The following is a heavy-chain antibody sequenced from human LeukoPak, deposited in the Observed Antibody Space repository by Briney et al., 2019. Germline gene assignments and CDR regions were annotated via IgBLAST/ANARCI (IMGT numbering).Heavy chain of an antibody. CDR1: GGSFSGYY. CDR3: ARAYGSGSYFDY. J-gene: IGHJ4*02. D-gene: IGHD3-10*01. CDR2: IYYSGST. Sequence: SETLSLTCAVYGGSFSGYYWSWIRQPPGKGLEWIGSIYYSGSTYYNPSLKSRVTISVDTSKNQFSLKLSSVTAADTAVYYCARAYGSGSYFDYWGQGTLVTVSS. V-gene: IGHV4-34*01.